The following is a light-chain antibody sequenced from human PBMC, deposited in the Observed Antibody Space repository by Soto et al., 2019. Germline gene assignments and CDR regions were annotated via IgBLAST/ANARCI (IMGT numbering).Light chain of an antibody. CDR1: QSVLYSSNNKNY. J-gene: IGKJ1*01. V-gene: IGKV4-1*01. CDR3: LQYNSYPWT. CDR2: AAS. Sequence: IVMTQSPDSLAVSLGERAIINSKSSQSVLYSSNNKNYLAWYQQQPGKAPKRLINAASNLQTGVPSRFSGSGSETEFTLTISSLQPEDIATYYCLQYNSYPWTFGQGTKVDNK.